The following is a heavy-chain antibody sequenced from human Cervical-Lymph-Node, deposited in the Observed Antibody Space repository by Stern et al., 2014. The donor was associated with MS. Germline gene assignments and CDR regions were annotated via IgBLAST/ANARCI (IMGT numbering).Heavy chain of an antibody. D-gene: IGHD6-19*01. J-gene: IGHJ4*02. CDR1: GYTFTGYY. CDR2: LNPNSGGT. CDR3: AKEAAMAVAGTGVDY. Sequence: VQLVESGAEVKKPGASVKVSCKASGYTFTGYYMHWVRQAPGQWLEWMGRLNPNSGGTNYAQKFQGRVTMTRDTSISTAYMELSRLRSDDTAVYYCAKEAAMAVAGTGVDYWGQGTLVTVSS. V-gene: IGHV1-2*06.